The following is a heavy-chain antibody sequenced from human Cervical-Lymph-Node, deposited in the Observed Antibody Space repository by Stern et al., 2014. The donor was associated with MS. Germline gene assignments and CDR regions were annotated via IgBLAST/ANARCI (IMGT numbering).Heavy chain of an antibody. CDR1: GYTFTGYY. CDR2: INPNSGGT. D-gene: IGHD1-26*01. V-gene: IGHV1-2*06. Sequence: VQLVESGAEVKKPGASVKVSCKASGYTFTGYYMYRVRQAPGQGLEWMGRINPNSGGTNYAQKFQGRVTMTRDTSISTAYMELSRLRSDDTAVYYCARGVGATWEDAFDIWGQGTMVTVSS. CDR3: ARGVGATWEDAFDI. J-gene: IGHJ3*02.